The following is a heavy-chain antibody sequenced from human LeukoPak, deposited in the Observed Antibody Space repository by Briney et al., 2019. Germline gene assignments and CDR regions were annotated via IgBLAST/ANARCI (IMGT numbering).Heavy chain of an antibody. CDR2: IHYNGKT. CDR3: ARNRGWYATDV. V-gene: IGHV4-61*01. J-gene: IGHJ6*02. CDR1: GDSVRSDTSH. D-gene: IGHD6-19*01. Sequence: SETLSLTCTVSGDSVRSDTSHWSWIRQPPGKGLEWIGYIHYNGKTNYNPSLKSRVTMSLDKSKNQFSLELSSVTAADTAMYYCARNRGWYATDVWGQGTTVTVSS.